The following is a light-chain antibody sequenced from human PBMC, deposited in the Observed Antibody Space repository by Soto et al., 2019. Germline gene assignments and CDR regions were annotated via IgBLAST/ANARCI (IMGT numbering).Light chain of an antibody. Sequence: AIQMTQSPSSLSASVGDRVTLTCRASQDIRNELGWYQQRPGKAPKLLIYAASTLQSGVPSRFSASGSGTDFTLTISSLQPDDFATYYCLQDYNYPRTFGPGTKVEIK. CDR2: AAS. CDR3: LQDYNYPRT. CDR1: QDIRNE. V-gene: IGKV1-6*01. J-gene: IGKJ1*01.